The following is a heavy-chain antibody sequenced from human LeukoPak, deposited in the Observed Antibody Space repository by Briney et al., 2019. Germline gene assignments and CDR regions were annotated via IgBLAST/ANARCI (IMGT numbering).Heavy chain of an antibody. J-gene: IGHJ6*03. Sequence: PGGSLRLSCAASGFTFSSYGMHWVRQAPGKGLEWVAVISYDGSNKYFADSVKGRFTISRDNSKNTLYLQMNSLRAEDTAVYYCAKYPNSDYDFWSGSHYYYYMDVWGKGTTVTVSS. V-gene: IGHV3-30*18. D-gene: IGHD3-3*01. CDR2: ISYDGSNK. CDR3: AKYPNSDYDFWSGSHYYYYMDV. CDR1: GFTFSSYG.